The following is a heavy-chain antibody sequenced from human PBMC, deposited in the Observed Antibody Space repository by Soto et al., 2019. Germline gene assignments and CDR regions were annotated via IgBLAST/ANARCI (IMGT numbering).Heavy chain of an antibody. Sequence: QVQLVQSGAEVKKPGASVKVSCKASGYTFTGYYIHWVRQAPGQGLEWMGWINPNSGGTNYAQKFQGWVTMTRDTSISTAYMELSRLRSHDTAVYYCARADIVLVPAAMVHYGMDVWGQGTTVTVSS. CDR2: INPNSGGT. CDR1: GYTFTGYY. CDR3: ARADIVLVPAAMVHYGMDV. J-gene: IGHJ6*02. D-gene: IGHD2-2*01. V-gene: IGHV1-2*04.